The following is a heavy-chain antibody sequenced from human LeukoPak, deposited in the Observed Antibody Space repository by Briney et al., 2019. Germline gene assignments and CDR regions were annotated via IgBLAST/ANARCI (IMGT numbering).Heavy chain of an antibody. CDR2: TYYRSKWSN. D-gene: IGHD3-22*01. V-gene: IGHV6-1*01. CDR3: ARDTYYYDSSGYYYVTGFDY. CDR1: GDSVSSNSAA. Sequence: LQTLSLTCVISGDSVSSNSAAWNWIRQSPSRGLEWLGRTYYRSKWSNDYAVSVKSRITINPDTSKNQFSLQLNSVTPEDTAVYYCARDTYYYDSSGYYYVTGFDYWGQGTLVTVSS. J-gene: IGHJ4*02.